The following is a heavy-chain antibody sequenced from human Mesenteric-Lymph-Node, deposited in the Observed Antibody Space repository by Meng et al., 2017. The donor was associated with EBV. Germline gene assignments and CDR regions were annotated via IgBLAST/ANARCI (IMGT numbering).Heavy chain of an antibody. CDR1: GFTFSSNA. V-gene: IGHV3-23*01. CDR2: VSSSGGTT. CDR3: AIRIAVNY. Sequence: EVQLLESGGGLVQPGGSLRLSCAASGFTFSSNAMNWVRQAPGKGLEWVLAVSSSGGTTYYADSVKGRFTISRDNSKNTLYLQMNSLRAEDTAVYYCAIRIAVNYWGQGTLVTVSS. D-gene: IGHD6-19*01. J-gene: IGHJ4*02.